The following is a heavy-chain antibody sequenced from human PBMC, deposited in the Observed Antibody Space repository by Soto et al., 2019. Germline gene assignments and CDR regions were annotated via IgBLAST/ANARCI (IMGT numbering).Heavy chain of an antibody. CDR2: IYHSGST. CDR1: GGSISTYY. J-gene: IGHJ4*02. D-gene: IGHD3-22*01. Sequence: NPSETLSLTCTVSGGSISTYYWSWVRQPPGKGLEWIGYIYHSGSTNYNPSLESRVTMSVDTSKNQFSLKLSSVTAADTAVYYCARGEGPYYYDSSGYYLNWGQGTLVTVSS. V-gene: IGHV4-59*01. CDR3: ARGEGPYYYDSSGYYLN.